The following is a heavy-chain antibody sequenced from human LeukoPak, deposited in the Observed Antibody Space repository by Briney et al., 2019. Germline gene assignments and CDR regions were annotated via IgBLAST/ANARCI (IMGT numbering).Heavy chain of an antibody. CDR3: ARGSITMVRAENAFDI. CDR2: INHSGST. Sequence: SEPLSPTCAVYGGSFSGYYWSWIRQPPGKGLEWIGEINHSGSTNYNPSLKSRVTISVDTSKNQFSLKLSSVTAADTAVYYCARGSITMVRAENAFDIWGQGTMVTVSS. CDR1: GGSFSGYY. J-gene: IGHJ3*02. V-gene: IGHV4-34*01. D-gene: IGHD3-10*01.